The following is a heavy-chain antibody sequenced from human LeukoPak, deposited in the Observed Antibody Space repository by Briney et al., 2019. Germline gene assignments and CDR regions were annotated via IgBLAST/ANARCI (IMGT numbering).Heavy chain of an antibody. Sequence: GGSLRLSCVASGITFTTYGMHWVRQAPGKGLEWVAVIWYDGSAKYYADSVKGQFTISRDNSKNTLYLQMNSLRAEDTAVYYCARVHCSSTSCYGGRPYFYYYGMDVWGQGTTVTVSS. CDR2: IWYDGSAK. CDR3: ARVHCSSTSCYGGRPYFYYYGMDV. CDR1: GITFTTYG. D-gene: IGHD2-2*01. J-gene: IGHJ6*02. V-gene: IGHV3-33*01.